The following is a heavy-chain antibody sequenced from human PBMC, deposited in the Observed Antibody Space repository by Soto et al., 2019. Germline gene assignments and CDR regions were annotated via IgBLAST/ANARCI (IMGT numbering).Heavy chain of an antibody. Sequence: GSLRLSCAASGFTFSSYGMHWVRQAPGKGLERVAVISYDGSNKYYADSVKGRFTISRDNSKNTLYLQMNSLRAEDTAVYYCAKEGIADFDYWGQGTLVTVSS. CDR3: AKEGIADFDY. D-gene: IGHD6-13*01. CDR1: GFTFSSYG. CDR2: ISYDGSNK. V-gene: IGHV3-30*18. J-gene: IGHJ4*02.